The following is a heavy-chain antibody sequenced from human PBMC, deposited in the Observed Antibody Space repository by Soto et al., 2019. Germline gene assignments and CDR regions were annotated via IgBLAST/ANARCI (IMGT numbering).Heavy chain of an antibody. Sequence: QVHLVQSGAEVKKPGASVKVSCKASGYSFTDYYMHWGRQAPGQGLEWMGWINTKTGGTNYAQRVQGRVTMSGDTSINTAYMELSRLRSDDTAVYFCARVGPTGWFEPWGQGTVVTVSS. V-gene: IGHV1-2*02. CDR2: INTKTGGT. J-gene: IGHJ5*02. CDR1: GYSFTDYY. CDR3: ARVGPTGWFEP.